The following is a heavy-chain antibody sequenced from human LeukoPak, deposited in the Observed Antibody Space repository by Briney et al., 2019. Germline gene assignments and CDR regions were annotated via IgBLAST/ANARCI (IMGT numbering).Heavy chain of an antibody. Sequence: ASVKVSCKASGYSFTGYYIHLVRLAPGQGLEWIGWINPDSGDTRYAQKFQGRVTMTRDTSISTAYMELIRLTSDDAAVFYCARDVLLWFGEFSSDAFDIWGQGTMVTVSS. J-gene: IGHJ3*02. V-gene: IGHV1-2*02. CDR1: GYSFTGYY. CDR2: INPDSGDT. D-gene: IGHD3-10*01. CDR3: ARDVLLWFGEFSSDAFDI.